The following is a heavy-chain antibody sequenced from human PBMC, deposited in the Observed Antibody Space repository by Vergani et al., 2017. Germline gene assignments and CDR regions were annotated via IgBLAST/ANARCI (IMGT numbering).Heavy chain of an antibody. CDR2: IDPSDSYT. J-gene: IGHJ3*02. Sequence: EVQLVQSGAEVKKPGESLRISCKGSGYSFTSYWISWVRQMPGKGLEWMGRIDPSDSYTNYSPSFQGHVTISADKSISTAYLQWSILKASDTAMYYCAIPLFSGAGSYSAIDIWGQGTMVTVSS. CDR3: AIPLFSGAGSYSAIDI. D-gene: IGHD3-10*01. CDR1: GYSFTSYW. V-gene: IGHV5-10-1*03.